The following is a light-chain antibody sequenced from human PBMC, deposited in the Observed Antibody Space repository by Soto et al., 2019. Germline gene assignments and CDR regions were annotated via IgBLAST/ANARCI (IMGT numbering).Light chain of an antibody. Sequence: ALRMTQSPSSLSASTGDRVTITCRASQGISSYLAWYQQKPGKAPMLLISAASTLQSGVSSRFSGSGSGTDFTLTISSLQSEDFAIYYCQQYYSYPLTFGGGTKVEIK. CDR3: QQYYSYPLT. J-gene: IGKJ4*01. CDR1: QGISSY. V-gene: IGKV1-8*01. CDR2: AAS.